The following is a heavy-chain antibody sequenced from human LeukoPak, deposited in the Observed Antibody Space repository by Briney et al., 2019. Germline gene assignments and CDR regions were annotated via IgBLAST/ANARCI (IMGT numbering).Heavy chain of an antibody. J-gene: IGHJ4*02. CDR1: GGSFSGYY. V-gene: IGHV4-34*01. Sequence: SETLSLTCAVYGGSFSGYYWSWIRQPPGKGLEWIGEINHSGSTNYNPSLKSRVTISVDTSKNQFSLKLSSVTAADTAVYYCARVRIAARPKYYFGYWGQGTLVTVSS. D-gene: IGHD6-6*01. CDR2: INHSGST. CDR3: ARVRIAARPKYYFGY.